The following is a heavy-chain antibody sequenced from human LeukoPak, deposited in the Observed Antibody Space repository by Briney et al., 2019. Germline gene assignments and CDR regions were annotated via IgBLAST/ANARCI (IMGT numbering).Heavy chain of an antibody. D-gene: IGHD3-9*01. CDR1: GGSISNYY. CDR3: VGTSDWLHFNY. V-gene: IGHV4-59*01. CDR2: IYYSGDT. Sequence: SETLSLTCAVSGGSISNYYWSWIRQPPGKRLEWIGYIYYSGDTNYNPSLKSRVTISINTSNNQFSLKLSSVIAADTAVYYCVGTSDWLHFNYWGQGTLVTVSS. J-gene: IGHJ4*02.